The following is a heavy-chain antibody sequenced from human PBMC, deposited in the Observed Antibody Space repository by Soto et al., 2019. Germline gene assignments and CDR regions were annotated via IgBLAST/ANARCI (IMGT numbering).Heavy chain of an antibody. CDR3: ARGESGYYGSGSYYGY. J-gene: IGHJ4*02. Sequence: SETLSLTCTVSGGSISSGDYYWSWIRQPPGKGLEWIGYIYYSGSTYYNPSLKSRVTISVDTSKNKFSLKLSSVTAADAAVYYCARGESGYYGSGSYYGYWGQGTLVTVSS. CDR1: GGSISSGDYY. CDR2: IYYSGST. V-gene: IGHV4-30-4*01. D-gene: IGHD3-10*01.